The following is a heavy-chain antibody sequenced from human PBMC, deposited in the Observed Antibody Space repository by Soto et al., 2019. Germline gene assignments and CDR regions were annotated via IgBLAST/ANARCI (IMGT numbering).Heavy chain of an antibody. CDR3: ARDSGSCRYTNCRGDAYDI. Sequence: EVQLVESGGGLVQPGGSLRLSCAASGFSFRSYWMSWFRQAPGKGLEWVANIKEDGSGKYYVDSGKGRFTISRDNAKNSLYLQMNSLRAEDTAVYYCARDSGSCRYTNCRGDAYDIWGQGTMVTVSS. D-gene: IGHD3-16*02. J-gene: IGHJ3*02. V-gene: IGHV3-7*04. CDR1: GFSFRSYW. CDR2: IKEDGSGK.